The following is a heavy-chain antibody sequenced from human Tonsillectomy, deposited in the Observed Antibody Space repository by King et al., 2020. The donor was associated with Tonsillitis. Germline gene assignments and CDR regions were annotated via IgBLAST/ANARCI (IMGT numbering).Heavy chain of an antibody. Sequence: QLVQSGAEVKKPGASVKVSCKPSDYTFSGSGITWVRQAPGKGLEWRGWISPSNGNRDYAQKPQGRVTMTTDPSTITAYMELRSLRSDGTAVYYCARFSASYDAFDIWGQGTMVTVSS. D-gene: IGHD1-26*01. J-gene: IGHJ3*02. CDR3: ARFSASYDAFDI. CDR2: ISPSNGNR. CDR1: DYTFSGSG. V-gene: IGHV1-18*04.